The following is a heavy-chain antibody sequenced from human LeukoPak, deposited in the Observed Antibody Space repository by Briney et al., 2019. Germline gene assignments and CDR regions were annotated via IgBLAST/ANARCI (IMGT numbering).Heavy chain of an antibody. CDR3: AKALSDYGSGTEFDY. D-gene: IGHD3-10*01. CDR2: ISWNSGSI. J-gene: IGHJ4*02. Sequence: QAGGSLRLSCAASGFIFDDYAMHWVRQAPGKGLEWDSGISWNSGSIGYADSVKGRFTISRDNAKNSLYLQMNSLRAEDTALYYCAKALSDYGSGTEFDYWGQGTLVTVSS. CDR1: GFIFDDYA. V-gene: IGHV3-9*01.